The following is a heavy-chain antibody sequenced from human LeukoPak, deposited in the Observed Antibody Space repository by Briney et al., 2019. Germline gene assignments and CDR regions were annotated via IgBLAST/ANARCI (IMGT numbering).Heavy chain of an antibody. D-gene: IGHD6-19*01. CDR3: ATDALTHSSGWYGWFDP. Sequence: ASVEVSCKVSGYTLKEISIHWVRQAPGKGLEWMGGIHPEDAETIYAQNFQGRVTMTADTSTDTAYMELSSLRSEDTAVYYCATDALTHSSGWYGWFDPWGQGTLVTVSS. V-gene: IGHV1-24*01. CDR1: GYTLKEIS. J-gene: IGHJ5*02. CDR2: IHPEDAET.